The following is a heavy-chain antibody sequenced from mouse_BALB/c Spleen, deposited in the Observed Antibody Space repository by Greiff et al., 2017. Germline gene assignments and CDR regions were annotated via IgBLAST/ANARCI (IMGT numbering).Heavy chain of an antibody. CDR1: GYTFTSYN. D-gene: IGHD2-14*01. J-gene: IGHJ2*01. V-gene: IGHV1-12*01. CDR2: IYPGNGDT. CDR3: ARWGYYRYDYFDY. Sequence: LQQPGAELVKPGASVKMSCKASGYTFTSYNMHWVKQTPGQGLEWIGAIYPGNGDTSYNQKFKGKATLTADKSSSTAYMQLSSLTSEDSAVYYCARWGYYRYDYFDYWGQGTTLTVSS.